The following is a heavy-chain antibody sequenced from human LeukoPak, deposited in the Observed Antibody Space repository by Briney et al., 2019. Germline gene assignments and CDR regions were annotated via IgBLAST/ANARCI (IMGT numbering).Heavy chain of an antibody. V-gene: IGHV3-30*18. CDR2: ISYDGSNK. CDR1: GFTFSSYG. D-gene: IGHD3-10*01. CDR3: AKASRFGEFSLGDY. J-gene: IGHJ4*02. Sequence: GGSLRLSCAASGFTFSSYGMHWVRQAPGKGLEWVAVISYDGSNKYYADSVKGRFTISRDNSKNTLYLQMNSLRAEDTAVYYCAKASRFGEFSLGDYWGQGTLVTASS.